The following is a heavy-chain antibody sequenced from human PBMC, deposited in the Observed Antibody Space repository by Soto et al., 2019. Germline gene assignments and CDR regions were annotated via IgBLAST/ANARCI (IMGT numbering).Heavy chain of an antibody. J-gene: IGHJ4*02. CDR1: GFTFSSYS. CDR2: FRAGGDDGTT. Sequence: LRLSCVASGFTFSSYSMSWVRQAPGKGLEWVSGFRAGGDDGTTYYADSVKGRFTISRDNSKNTLFLQMNSLRAEDTAIYYCAKKVNSGSGSQYFDYFGQGTLVTVSS. V-gene: IGHV3-23*01. CDR3: AKKVNSGSGSQYFDY. D-gene: IGHD3-10*01.